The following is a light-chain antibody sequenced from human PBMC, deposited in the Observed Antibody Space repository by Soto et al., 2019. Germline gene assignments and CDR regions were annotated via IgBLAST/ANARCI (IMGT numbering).Light chain of an antibody. J-gene: IGLJ2*01. Sequence: QSALTQPASMSGSPGQSITISCTGTSSDVGGYNYVSWYQQHPGKAPKLMIYDVSNRPSGVSNRFSGSKSGNTASLTISGLQAEDEADYYCSSYTSSSTRGVFGGGTKLNVL. V-gene: IGLV2-14*01. CDR3: SSYTSSSTRGV. CDR1: SSDVGGYNY. CDR2: DVS.